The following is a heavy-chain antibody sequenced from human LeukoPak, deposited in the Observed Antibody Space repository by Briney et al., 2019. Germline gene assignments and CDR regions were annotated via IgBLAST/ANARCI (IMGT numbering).Heavy chain of an antibody. Sequence: GGSLRLSCAASGFTFSNYWMHWVRQAPGEGLVWVSRINTDGSSTGYADSVKGRFTISRDNAKNTLYPQMNSLRVEDTAVYYCARDLDGYRSGNGAWGQGTLVTVSS. CDR1: GFTFSNYW. CDR3: ARDLDGYRSGNGA. D-gene: IGHD5-12*01. V-gene: IGHV3-74*01. CDR2: INTDGSST. J-gene: IGHJ5*02.